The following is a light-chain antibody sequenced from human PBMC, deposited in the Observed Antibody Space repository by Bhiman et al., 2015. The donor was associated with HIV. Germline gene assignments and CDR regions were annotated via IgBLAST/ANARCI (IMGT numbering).Light chain of an antibody. CDR1: KSDIGGYKY. J-gene: IGLJ1*01. V-gene: IGLV2-14*03. Sequence: HSVLTQPASVSGSPGQSITISCTGTKSDIGGYKYVSWYQQHPGKAPKILIYDVNKRPSGVPDRFSGSKFGNTASLTVSGLQPEDEAEYYCCSSTGSNSLYVFGTGTILSVL. CDR2: DVN. CDR3: CSSTGSNSLYV.